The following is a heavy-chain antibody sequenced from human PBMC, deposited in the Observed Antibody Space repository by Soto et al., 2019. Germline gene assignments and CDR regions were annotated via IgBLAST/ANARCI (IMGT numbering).Heavy chain of an antibody. CDR2: ISSSSSYI. CDR3: ARVTDFWSGYYRAPEYFQH. CDR1: GFTFSSYS. D-gene: IGHD3-3*01. J-gene: IGHJ1*01. V-gene: IGHV3-21*01. Sequence: GGSLRLSCAASGFTFSSYSMNWVRQAPGKGLEWVSSISSSSSYIYYADSVKGRFTISRDNAKNSLYLQMNSLRAEDTAVYYWARVTDFWSGYYRAPEYFQHWGQGTLVTVSS.